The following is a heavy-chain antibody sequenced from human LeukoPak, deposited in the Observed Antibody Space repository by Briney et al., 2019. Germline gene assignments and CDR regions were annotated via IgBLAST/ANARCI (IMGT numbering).Heavy chain of an antibody. CDR3: ARMPSTELYYFYYMDV. CDR2: ISANAVST. Sequence: GGSVRLLCEGPGMLFTSYTINWVRHAPGEGREWGSCISANAVSTYYRDSAKGRFTTSRDNSKNTVFLQLNSPRVEDTAVYYCARMPSTELYYFYYMDVWGKGTKVIVSS. V-gene: IGHV3-23*01. J-gene: IGHJ6*03. CDR1: GMLFTSYT. D-gene: IGHD1-26*01.